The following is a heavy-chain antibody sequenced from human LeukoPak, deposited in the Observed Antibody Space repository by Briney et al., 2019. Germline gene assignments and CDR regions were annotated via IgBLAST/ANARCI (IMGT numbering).Heavy chain of an antibody. D-gene: IGHD3-10*01. CDR2: IYYSGST. Sequence: PSETLSLTCTVSGGSISSYYWSWIRQPPGKGLEWIGHIYYSGSTHYNPSLKSRVTISVDTSKNQFSLELSSVTAADTAVYYCARHVGNSGSGSYLTYFDYWGQGTLVTVSS. V-gene: IGHV4-59*08. J-gene: IGHJ4*02. CDR1: GGSISSYY. CDR3: ARHVGNSGSGSYLTYFDY.